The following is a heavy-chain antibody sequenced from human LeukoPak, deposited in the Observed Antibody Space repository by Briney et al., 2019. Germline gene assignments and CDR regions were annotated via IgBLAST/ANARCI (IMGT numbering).Heavy chain of an antibody. CDR1: GFTFSNAW. D-gene: IGHD3-10*01. J-gene: IGHJ4*02. CDR2: INQDGTEK. CDR3: AKVAKYYYGSETYYFFEH. Sequence: PGRSLRLSCAASGFTFSNAWMTWVRQAPGKGLEWVANINQDGTEKYYVDSVKGRFTISRDNAKNSLYLQMNSLRVEDTAVYYCAKVAKYYYGSETYYFFEHWGQGTPVTASS. V-gene: IGHV3-7*01.